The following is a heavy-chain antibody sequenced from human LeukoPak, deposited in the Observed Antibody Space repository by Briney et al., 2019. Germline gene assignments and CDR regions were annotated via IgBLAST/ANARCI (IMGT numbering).Heavy chain of an antibody. CDR3: ARHVRKRGIAVAGTPGWFDP. CDR2: IYHSGST. D-gene: IGHD6-19*01. Sequence: SETLSLTCAVSGGSISSSNWWSWVRQPPGKGLEWIGEIYHSGSTNYNPSPKSRVTISVDTSKNQFSLKLSSVTAADTAVYYCARHVRKRGIAVAGTPGWFDPWGQGTLVTVSS. V-gene: IGHV4-4*02. J-gene: IGHJ5*02. CDR1: GGSISSSNW.